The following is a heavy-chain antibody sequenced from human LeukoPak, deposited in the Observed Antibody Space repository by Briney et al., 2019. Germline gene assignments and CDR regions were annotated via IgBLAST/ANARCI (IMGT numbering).Heavy chain of an antibody. V-gene: IGHV1-46*01. CDR2: INPSSGSS. CDR3: VIEVEISTITPLN. CDR1: GYTFTTYY. J-gene: IGHJ4*02. D-gene: IGHD5-24*01. Sequence: GASVKVSCKASGYTFTTYYMHWVRQAPGQGLEWMGIINPSSGSSSYGHKFQGRVTLTRDTSTSTVCMELSSLRSEDTAVYYCVIEVEISTITPLNWGQGTLVTVPS.